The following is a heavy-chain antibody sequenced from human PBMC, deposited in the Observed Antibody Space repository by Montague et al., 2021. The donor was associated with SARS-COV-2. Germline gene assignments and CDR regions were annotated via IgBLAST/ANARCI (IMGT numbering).Heavy chain of an antibody. D-gene: IGHD1-26*01. Sequence: SLRLSCAVSGFSLTYNGMFWVRQAPGKGLDWVAVIWSDGSHKNYGDSVKGRFTVSRDISTNTLFLLMSSLRVDDTAVYYCVKSGGGTFFETWGQGTLVTVSA. CDR3: VKSGGGTFFET. CDR2: IWSDGSHK. CDR1: GFSLTYNG. V-gene: IGHV3-33*06. J-gene: IGHJ5*02.